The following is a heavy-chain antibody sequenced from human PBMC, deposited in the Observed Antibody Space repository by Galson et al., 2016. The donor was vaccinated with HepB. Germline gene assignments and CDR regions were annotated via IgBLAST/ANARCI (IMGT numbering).Heavy chain of an antibody. V-gene: IGHV3-53*05. CDR3: ARDRNPIGYFYYAMDV. D-gene: IGHD1-14*01. J-gene: IGHJ6*04. CDR1: GFTVSDNY. CDR2: FYSGGST. Sequence: SLRLSCAASGFTVSDNYMTWVRQAPGKGLEWVSLFYSGGSTYYADSVKGRFTISRDNSKNTIFLQVNNLRTEDTGVYFCARDRNPIGYFYYAMDVWGKGTTVTVSS.